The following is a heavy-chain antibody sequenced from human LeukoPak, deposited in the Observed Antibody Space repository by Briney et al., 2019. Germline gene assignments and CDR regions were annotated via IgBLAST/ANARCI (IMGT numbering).Heavy chain of an antibody. CDR3: ASHSSGWFG. J-gene: IGHJ4*02. Sequence: SGGSLRLSCATSGFTFNSYWMSWVRQAPGKGLEWVANIKPDGSEEYYVASVTGRLTISRDNAKNSLYLQMNSLRADDTAVYYCASHSSGWFGWGQGTLVTVSS. CDR1: GFTFNSYW. CDR2: IKPDGSEE. D-gene: IGHD6-19*01. V-gene: IGHV3-7*01.